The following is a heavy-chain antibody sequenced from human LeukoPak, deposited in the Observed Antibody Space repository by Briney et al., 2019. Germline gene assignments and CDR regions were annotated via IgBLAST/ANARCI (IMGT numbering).Heavy chain of an antibody. CDR2: MNPNSGNT. Sequence: GASVKVSCKASGYTFTSYDINWVRQATGQGLEWMGWMNPNSGNTGYARKFQGRVTMTRNTSISTAYMELSSLRSEDTAVYYCARADDYDSSGPPPFDYWGQGTLVTVSS. D-gene: IGHD3-22*01. CDR1: GYTFTSYD. CDR3: ARADDYDSSGPPPFDY. J-gene: IGHJ4*02. V-gene: IGHV1-8*01.